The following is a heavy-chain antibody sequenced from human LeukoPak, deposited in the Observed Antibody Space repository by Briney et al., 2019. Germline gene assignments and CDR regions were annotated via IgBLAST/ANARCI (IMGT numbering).Heavy chain of an antibody. V-gene: IGHV3-43*02. CDR1: GFTFDDYA. CDR3: AKVYVGSWYAYDH. D-gene: IGHD6-13*01. J-gene: IGHJ4*02. Sequence: GGSLRLSCTASGFTFDDYAMHWVRQAPAKGLEWVSLISGDGGTTDYADSVKGRFTISIDNRRNSLYLHMNSLRTEDTALYFCAKVYVGSWYAYDHWGQGTLVTVSS. CDR2: ISGDGGTT.